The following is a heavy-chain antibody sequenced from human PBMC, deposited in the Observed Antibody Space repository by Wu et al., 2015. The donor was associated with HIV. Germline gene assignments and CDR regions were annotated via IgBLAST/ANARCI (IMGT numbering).Heavy chain of an antibody. Sequence: QVQLVQSGAEVKKPGASVKVSCKASGYTFISYGISWVRQAPGQGLEWMGWISAYNGNTNYAQILQGRVTMTTDKSTRITYMELRSLRSDDTAMYYCARSEYCSSTSCYGYYYYMDVWARDHGHRLL. CDR1: GYTFISYG. CDR3: ARSEYCSSTSCYGYYYYMDV. CDR2: ISAYNGNT. J-gene: IGHJ6*03. D-gene: IGHD2-2*01. V-gene: IGHV1-18*01.